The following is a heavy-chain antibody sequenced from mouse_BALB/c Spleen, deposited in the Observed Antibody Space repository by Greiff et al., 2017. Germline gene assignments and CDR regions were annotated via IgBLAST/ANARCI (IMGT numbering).Heavy chain of an antibody. CDR2: IDPSDSYT. Sequence: QVQLQQPGAELVKPGASVKMSCKASGYTFTSYWMHWVKQRPGQGLEWIGVIDPSDSYTSYNQKFKGKATLTVDTSSSTAYMQLSSLTSEDSAVYYCTTFYYDYESDYWGQGTTLTVSS. CDR1: GYTFTSYW. D-gene: IGHD2-4*01. V-gene: IGHV1S127*01. J-gene: IGHJ2*01. CDR3: TTFYYDYESDY.